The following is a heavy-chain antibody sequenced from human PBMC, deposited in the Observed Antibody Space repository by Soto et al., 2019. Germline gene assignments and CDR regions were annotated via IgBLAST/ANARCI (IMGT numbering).Heavy chain of an antibody. Sequence: GASVKVSCKASGGTFSSYAISWVRQAPGQGLEWMGGIIPIFGTANYAQKFQGRVTITADESTSTAYMELSSLRSEDTAVYYCARDQNGSSSSSGLVFDPWGQGTLVTVSS. CDR2: IIPIFGTA. J-gene: IGHJ5*02. D-gene: IGHD6-6*01. V-gene: IGHV1-69*13. CDR3: ARDQNGSSSSSGLVFDP. CDR1: GGTFSSYA.